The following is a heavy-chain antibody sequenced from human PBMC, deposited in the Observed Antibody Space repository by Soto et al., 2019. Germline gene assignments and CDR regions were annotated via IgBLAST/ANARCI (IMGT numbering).Heavy chain of an antibody. V-gene: IGHV4-31*03. CDR3: ARTGTTLLYFDY. D-gene: IGHD1-7*01. Sequence: PSETLSLTCTVSGGSISSGGYYWSWIRQHPGKGLEWIGYIYYSGSTYYNPSLKSRVTISVDTSKNQFSLKLSSVTAADTAVYYCARTGTTLLYFDYWGQGTLVTVSS. CDR2: IYYSGST. J-gene: IGHJ4*02. CDR1: GGSISSGGYY.